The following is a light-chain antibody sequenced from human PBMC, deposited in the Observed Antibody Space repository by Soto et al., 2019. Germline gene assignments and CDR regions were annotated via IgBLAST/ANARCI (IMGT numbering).Light chain of an antibody. V-gene: IGLV8-61*01. CDR3: MLSVGTGVWV. CDR2: NIE. J-gene: IGLJ3*02. CDR1: SGSVSTSHY. Sequence: QTVVTQEASLSVSPGGTVTLTCGLNSGSVSTSHYPSWDQQTPGQPPRTLILNIESRPSGVPERFSGTIIGRRAALTITGAQSEDESDYYCMLSVGTGVWVFGGGTKLTVL.